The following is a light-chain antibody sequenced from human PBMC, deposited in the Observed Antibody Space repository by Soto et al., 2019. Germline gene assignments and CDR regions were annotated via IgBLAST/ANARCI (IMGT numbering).Light chain of an antibody. Sequence: ELVMTQSPATLSVSPGETVNLSCRASQSVSSNLAWYQQKFGQPPRLLIYGASTRATGVSGRFSGSGSGTDFTLTISRLQSEDFAVYFCQHYNGWPLFGGGTKVDIK. CDR3: QHYNGWPL. J-gene: IGKJ4*01. CDR1: QSVSSN. CDR2: GAS. V-gene: IGKV3-15*01.